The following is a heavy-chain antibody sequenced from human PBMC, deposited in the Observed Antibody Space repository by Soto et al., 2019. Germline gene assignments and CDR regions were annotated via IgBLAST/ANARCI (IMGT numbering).Heavy chain of an antibody. CDR3: GREQNSGYYRTADY. J-gene: IGHJ4*02. CDR1: GFTLRNYA. V-gene: IGHV3-30*14. CDR2: ISNDGRRQ. D-gene: IGHD3-22*01. Sequence: QVQLVESGGGVVQPGRSLRLSCTASGFTLRNYAMHWVRQAPGKGLEWLEVISNDGRRQFYADSMEGRFTISRDAAKNMLFLQMNNLRSEDTAVYFWGREQNSGYYRTADYWGQGTLVTVSS.